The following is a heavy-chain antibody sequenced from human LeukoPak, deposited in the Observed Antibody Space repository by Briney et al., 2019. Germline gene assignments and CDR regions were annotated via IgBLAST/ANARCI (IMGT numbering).Heavy chain of an antibody. CDR2: ISTYNGNT. V-gene: IGHV1-18*04. D-gene: IGHD6-19*01. CDR3: ARAPITVAGSALWY. CDR1: GYTFTNYY. J-gene: IGHJ4*02. Sequence: ASVKVSCKASGYTFTNYYMHWVRQAPGQGLEWMGWISTYNGNTNYAQKLQGRVTMTTDTSTGTAYMELRSLRSDDTAVYYCARAPITVAGSALWYWGQGTLVTVSS.